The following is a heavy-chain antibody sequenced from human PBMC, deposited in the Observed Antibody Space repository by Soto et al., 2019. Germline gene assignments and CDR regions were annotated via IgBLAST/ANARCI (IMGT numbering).Heavy chain of an antibody. D-gene: IGHD6-13*01. Sequence: PGGSLRLSCSASGFTFSSYSMNCVRQAPGRVLEWVSSISSSSSYISYADSVKGRFTTSRDNANNSLYLQMNSLRAEDTAVYYCARGEQQLVRGPADVWGQGTTVTVSS. CDR3: ARGEQQLVRGPADV. J-gene: IGHJ6*02. CDR1: GFTFSSYS. V-gene: IGHV3-21*01. CDR2: ISSSSSYI.